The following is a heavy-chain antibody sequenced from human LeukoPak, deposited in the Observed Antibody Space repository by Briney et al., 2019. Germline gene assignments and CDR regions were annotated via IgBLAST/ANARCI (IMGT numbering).Heavy chain of an antibody. Sequence: GGSLRLSCAASGFTFSFYWMHWVRQAPGKGLVWVSRINSDGSNTNYADSVKGRFTISRDNAKNTLSLQMNSLRAEDTTVYYSAVGPETYYCDSSGSQTFDYWGQGTLVTVSS. CDR2: INSDGSNT. CDR3: AVGPETYYCDSSGSQTFDY. D-gene: IGHD3-22*01. J-gene: IGHJ4*02. V-gene: IGHV3-74*01. CDR1: GFTFSFYW.